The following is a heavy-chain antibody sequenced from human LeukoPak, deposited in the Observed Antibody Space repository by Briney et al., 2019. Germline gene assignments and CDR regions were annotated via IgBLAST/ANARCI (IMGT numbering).Heavy chain of an antibody. D-gene: IGHD3-10*01. CDR1: GYTFSSYG. CDR2: ISNDGSNK. J-gene: IGHJ4*02. V-gene: IGHV3-30*18. CDR3: AKTGYYGSGSYYPLYYFDY. Sequence: GGSLRLSCAASGYTFSSYGMHWVRQAPGKGVEWVAVISNDGSNKYYADSVKGRFTISRDNSKNTLYLQMDSLRAEDTAVYYCAKTGYYGSGSYYPLYYFDYWGQGTLVTVSS.